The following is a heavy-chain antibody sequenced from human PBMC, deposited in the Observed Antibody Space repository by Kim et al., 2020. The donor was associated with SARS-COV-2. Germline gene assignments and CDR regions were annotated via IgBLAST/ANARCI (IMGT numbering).Heavy chain of an antibody. CDR3: AKDPCSGGSCYIDY. D-gene: IGHD2-15*01. J-gene: IGHJ4*02. V-gene: IGHV3-23*01. Sequence: GGSLRLSCAASGFTFSNYGMNWVRQAPGKGLEWVSAIGGSGGDTYYADSVKGRFTISRDNSKNTLYLQMNSLRAEDTAVYYCAKDPCSGGSCYIDYWGQGTLVTVSS. CDR1: GFTFSNYG. CDR2: IGGSGGDT.